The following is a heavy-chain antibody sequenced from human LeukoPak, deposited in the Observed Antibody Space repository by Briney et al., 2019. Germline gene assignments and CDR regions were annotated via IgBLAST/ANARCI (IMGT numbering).Heavy chain of an antibody. J-gene: IGHJ4*02. Sequence: GGSLRLSCAASGFTFSSYWMSWVRQAPGRGLEWVANIKQDGSEKYYVDSVKGRFTISRDNAKNSLYLQMNSLRAGDTAVYYCARDYRYFDWLLFDYWGQGTLVTVSS. D-gene: IGHD3-9*01. CDR1: GFTFSSYW. CDR2: IKQDGSEK. CDR3: ARDYRYFDWLLFDY. V-gene: IGHV3-7*01.